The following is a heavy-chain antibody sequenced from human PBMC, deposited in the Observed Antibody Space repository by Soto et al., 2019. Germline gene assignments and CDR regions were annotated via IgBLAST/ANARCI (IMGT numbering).Heavy chain of an antibody. CDR1: GYTFTSYA. V-gene: IGHV1-3*05. CDR3: ARSIVVVTALDY. CDR2: INDGNGNT. J-gene: IGHJ4*02. Sequence: QVQLVQSGAEEKKPGASVKVSCKASGYTFTSYAMHWVRQAPGQRLEWMGWINDGNGNTKYSQKFQGRVTITRDTSASTAYMELISLRSEDTAVYYCARSIVVVTALDYWGQGTLVTVSS. D-gene: IGHD2-21*02.